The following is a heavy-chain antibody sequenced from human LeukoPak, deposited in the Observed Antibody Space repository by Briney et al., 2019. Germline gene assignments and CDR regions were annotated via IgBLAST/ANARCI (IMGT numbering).Heavy chain of an antibody. V-gene: IGHV4-34*01. D-gene: IGHD3-22*01. Sequence: PSETLSLTCAVYGGSFSGYYWSWIRQPPGKGLEWIGEINHSGSTNYNPSLKSRVTISVDTSKNQFSLKLSSVTAADTAVYYCARYPYYYDSSGSYYFDYWGQGTLVTVSS. CDR2: INHSGST. CDR3: ARYPYYYDSSGSYYFDY. CDR1: GGSFSGYY. J-gene: IGHJ4*02.